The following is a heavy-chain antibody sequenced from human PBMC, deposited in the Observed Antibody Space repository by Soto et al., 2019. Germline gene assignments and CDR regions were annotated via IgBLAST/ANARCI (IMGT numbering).Heavy chain of an antibody. CDR3: ARDLGKSNGYYGVWLAYFDY. V-gene: IGHV4-4*02. J-gene: IGHJ4*02. CDR2: IYHSGST. Sequence: SETLSLTCAVSSGSISSSNWWSWVRQPPGEGLEWIGEIYHSGSTNYNPSLKSRVTISVDKSKNQFSLKLSSVTAADTAVYYCARDLGKSNGYYGVWLAYFDYWGQGTLVTVSS. D-gene: IGHD4-17*01. CDR1: SGSISSSNW.